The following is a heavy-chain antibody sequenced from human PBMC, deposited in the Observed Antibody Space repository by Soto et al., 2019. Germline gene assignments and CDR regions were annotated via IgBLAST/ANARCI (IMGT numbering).Heavy chain of an antibody. CDR1: GGSISSSSYY. V-gene: IGHV4-39*01. D-gene: IGHD3-22*01. CDR2: IYYSGST. J-gene: IGHJ4*02. CDR3: ARQRITMIVVVITPYDSDY. Sequence: PSETLSLTCTVSGGSISSSSYYWGWIRQPPGKGLEWIGSIYYSGSTYYNPSLKSRVTISVDTSKNQFSLKLSSVTAADTAVYYCARQRITMIVVVITPYDSDYWGQGTLVTVSS.